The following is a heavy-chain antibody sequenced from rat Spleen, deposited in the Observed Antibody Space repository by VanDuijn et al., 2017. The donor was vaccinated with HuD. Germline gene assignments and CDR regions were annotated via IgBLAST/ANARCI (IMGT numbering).Heavy chain of an antibody. V-gene: IGHV5-7*01. D-gene: IGHD3-7*01. CDR1: GFTFSDYN. J-gene: IGHJ4*01. Sequence: EVQLVESGGGLVQPGSSLKLCCAASGFTFSDYNMAWARQAPNKGLQWGATISFDGSSTYYRDSVKGRFTISRDNAKSTLYLQMDRLRYEETATYYCARPSEGYVMDAWGQGASVTVSS. CDR3: ARPSEGYVMDA. CDR2: ISFDGSST.